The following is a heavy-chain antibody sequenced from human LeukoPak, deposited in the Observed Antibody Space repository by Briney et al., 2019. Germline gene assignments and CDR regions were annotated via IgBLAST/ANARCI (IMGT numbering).Heavy chain of an antibody. J-gene: IGHJ4*02. D-gene: IGHD3-10*01. CDR3: ARDRGVSGNYYGS. CDR2: IKQDGSEK. Sequence: GGSLRLSCAASGFTFSSYWMSWVRQAPGKGLEWVANIKQDGSEKYYVDSVKGRFTISRDNAKNSLYLQMNSLRAEVTAVYYCARDRGVSGNYYGSWGQGTLVTVSS. CDR1: GFTFSSYW. V-gene: IGHV3-7*01.